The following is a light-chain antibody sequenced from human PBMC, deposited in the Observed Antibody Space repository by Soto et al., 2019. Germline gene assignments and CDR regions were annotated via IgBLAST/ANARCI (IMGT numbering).Light chain of an antibody. CDR1: ASGIGSNT. J-gene: IGLJ3*02. V-gene: IGLV1-44*01. CDR3: ATWDDSLHVCV. Sequence: QSVLPQPPSASGTPGQRVTISCSGGASGIGSNTVYWFQQFPGTAPRLVIYTNNQRPSGVPDRFSGSKSGTSASLVISGLQSEDEADYYCATWDDSLHVCVFGGGTKLTVL. CDR2: TNN.